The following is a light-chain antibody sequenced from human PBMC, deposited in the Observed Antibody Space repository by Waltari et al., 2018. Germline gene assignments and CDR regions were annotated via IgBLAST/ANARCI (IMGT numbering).Light chain of an antibody. CDR2: KVS. CDR3: QQYTGYPIT. CDR1: QSTNSR. V-gene: IGKV1-5*03. J-gene: IGKJ4*01. Sequence: DIQMTQSHFTLSASVGDRVSITCRASQSTNSRLAWYQQKPGKVPRLLIYKVSNLEREVPSRFSGSGSGTEFTLTISSLQPDDLATYYCQQYTGYPITFGGGTKVEIK.